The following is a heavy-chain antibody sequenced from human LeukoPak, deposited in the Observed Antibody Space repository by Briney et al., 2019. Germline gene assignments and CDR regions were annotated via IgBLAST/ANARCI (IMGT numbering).Heavy chain of an antibody. CDR2: IYYSGST. CDR3: ASQIMSSSRQAFDY. V-gene: IGHV4-59*01. Sequence: PSETLSPTCTVSGGSISSYYWSWIRQPPGKGLDWIGYIYYSGSTNYNPSLKSRVTISVDTSKNQFSLKLSSVTAADTAVYYCASQIMSSSRQAFDYWGQGTLVTVSS. D-gene: IGHD6-13*01. CDR1: GGSISSYY. J-gene: IGHJ4*02.